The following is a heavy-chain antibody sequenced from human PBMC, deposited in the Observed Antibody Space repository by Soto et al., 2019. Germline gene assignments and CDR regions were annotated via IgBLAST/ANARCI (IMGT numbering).Heavy chain of an antibody. CDR3: ARGTMDDPREDTINLGEYHYYGMDV. D-gene: IGHD5-18*01. J-gene: IGHJ6*04. CDR2: IIPIFGTA. Sequence: ASVKFSCKAYGGTFSSYAISWVRQAPGQGLEWMGGIIPIFGTANYAQKFQGRVTITADESTSTAYMELSSLRSEDTAVYYCARGTMDDPREDTINLGEYHYYGMDVWVEGTKATESS. V-gene: IGHV1-69*13. CDR1: GGTFSSYA.